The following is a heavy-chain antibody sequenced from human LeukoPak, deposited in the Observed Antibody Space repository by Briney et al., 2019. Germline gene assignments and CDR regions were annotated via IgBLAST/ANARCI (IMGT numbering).Heavy chain of an antibody. CDR3: ARDAPQVPAAGVLAS. CDR2: MYRRGDT. CDR1: GFTVSDNY. D-gene: IGHD6-13*01. V-gene: IGHV3-66*01. Sequence: GGSLRLSCAASGFTVSDNYMSWVRRAPGKGLEWVSVMYRRGDTYYANSVKDRFTFSRDISKNTLYLQMNGLRAEDTAMYYCARDAPQVPAAGVLASWGQGTLVIVSS. J-gene: IGHJ5*02.